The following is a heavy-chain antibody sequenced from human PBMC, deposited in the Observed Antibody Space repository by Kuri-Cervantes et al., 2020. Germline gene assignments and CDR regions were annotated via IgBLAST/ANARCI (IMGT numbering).Heavy chain of an antibody. CDR2: ISGSDNTI. D-gene: IGHD1-26*01. Sequence: GESLKISCAVSGFTFSDYYMNWIRQAPGKGLEWVSYISGSDNTISYADSVKGRFTISRDNAKNSLYLQMNSLRAEDTAVYYCAREGTTTYTSFDYWGQGTLVTVSS. CDR3: AREGTTTYTSFDY. CDR1: GFTFSDYY. V-gene: IGHV3-11*04. J-gene: IGHJ4*02.